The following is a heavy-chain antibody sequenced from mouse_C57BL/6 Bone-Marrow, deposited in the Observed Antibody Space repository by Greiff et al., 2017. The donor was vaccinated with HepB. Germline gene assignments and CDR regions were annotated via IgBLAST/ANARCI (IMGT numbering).Heavy chain of an antibody. V-gene: IGHV1-5*01. J-gene: IGHJ1*03. CDR1: GYTFTSYW. CDR3: TRDYGSSYRYFDV. D-gene: IGHD1-1*01. Sequence: VHVKQSGTVLARPGASVKMSCKTSGYTFTSYWMHWVKQRPGQGLEWIGAIYPGNSDTSYNQKFKGKAKLTAVTSASTAYMELSSLTNEDSAVYYCTRDYGSSYRYFDVWGTGTTVTVSS. CDR2: IYPGNSDT.